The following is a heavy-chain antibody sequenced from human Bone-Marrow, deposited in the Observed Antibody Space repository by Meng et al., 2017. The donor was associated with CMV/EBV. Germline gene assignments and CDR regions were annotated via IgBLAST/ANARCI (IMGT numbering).Heavy chain of an antibody. V-gene: IGHV3-21*01. Sequence: GESLKISCAASGFSFSSYSMNWVRQAPGEGLEWVSSITSSSSDIHYADAVKGRFTISRDNTKNSVYLQMNSLRAEDTSIYYCARGVSIGAPYWLDPWGQGILVTVSS. CDR2: ITSSSSDI. D-gene: IGHD6-6*01. J-gene: IGHJ5*02. CDR3: ARGVSIGAPYWLDP. CDR1: GFSFSSYS.